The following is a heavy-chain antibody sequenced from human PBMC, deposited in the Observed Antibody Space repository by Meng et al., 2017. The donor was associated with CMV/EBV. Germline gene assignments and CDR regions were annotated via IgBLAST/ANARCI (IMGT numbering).Heavy chain of an antibody. V-gene: IGHV1-24*01. Sequence: ASVKVSCKVSGYTLTELSMHWVRQAPGKGLEWMGGFDPEDGETNYAQKFQGRVTMTEDTSTDTAYMELSSLRSEDTAVYYCATLYYYDSSPTGESNYAFDIWGQGTMVTVSS. CDR2: FDPEDGET. CDR1: GYTLTELS. D-gene: IGHD3-22*01. J-gene: IGHJ3*02. CDR3: ATLYYYDSSPTGESNYAFDI.